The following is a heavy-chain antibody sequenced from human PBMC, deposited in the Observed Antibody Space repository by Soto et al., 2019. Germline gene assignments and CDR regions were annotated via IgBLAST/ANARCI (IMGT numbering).Heavy chain of an antibody. CDR1: GYTFTSYY. J-gene: IGHJ3*02. D-gene: IGHD3-3*01. CDR3: ARETGTILGVVKGTGTLKGAFDI. V-gene: IGHV1-46*01. CDR2: INPSGGST. Sequence: ASVKVSCKASGYTFTSYYMHWVRQAPGQGLEWMGIINPSGGSTSYAQKFQGRVTMTRDTSTSTVYMELSSLRSEDTAVYYCARETGTILGVVKGTGTLKGAFDIWGQGTMVTVS.